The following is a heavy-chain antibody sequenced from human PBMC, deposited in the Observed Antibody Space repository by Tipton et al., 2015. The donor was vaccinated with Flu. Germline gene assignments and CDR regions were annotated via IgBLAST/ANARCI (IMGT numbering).Heavy chain of an antibody. V-gene: IGHV4-59*12. D-gene: IGHD2-2*01. Sequence: LRLSCTVSGGSISAFYWNWIRQPPGKGLEWIGYIYDGEFTKYNPSLKSRVTISVDTSKKQFSLQLRSVTAADTAVYYCARDPSLGMPDYFDYWGQGTLVTASS. CDR1: GGSISAFY. CDR3: ARDPSLGMPDYFDY. J-gene: IGHJ4*02. CDR2: IYDGEFT.